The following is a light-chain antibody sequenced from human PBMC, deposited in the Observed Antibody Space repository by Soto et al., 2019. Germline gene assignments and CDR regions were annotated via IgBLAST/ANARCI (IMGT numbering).Light chain of an antibody. CDR1: SSDVGAYNY. CDR2: EVT. CDR3: GSYTTSRTLL. J-gene: IGLJ2*01. V-gene: IGLV2-14*01. Sequence: QSALTQPASVSGSPGQSIAISCTGTSSDVGAYNYVFWYQRHPGKAPKLMIYEVTNRPSGVSNRFSGSKSGNTASLTISGLQAEDEADYYCGSYTTSRTLLFGGGTKLTVL.